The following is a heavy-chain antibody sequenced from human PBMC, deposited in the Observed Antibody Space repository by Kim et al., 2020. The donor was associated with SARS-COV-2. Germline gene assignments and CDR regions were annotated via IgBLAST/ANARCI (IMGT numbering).Heavy chain of an antibody. V-gene: IGHV4-31*03. CDR1: GGSISSGGNY. Sequence: SETLSLTCTVSGGSISSGGNYWSRIGQHPGQGLEWIGYINNSGRTYYNPSLKSRVTLSVNTTKTLFFLKLSLVTAATTAVYYSSRVLWIQLVYLCQRTL. CDR2: INNSGRT. J-gene: IGHJ4*02. D-gene: IGHD5-18*01. CDR3: SRVLWIQLVY.